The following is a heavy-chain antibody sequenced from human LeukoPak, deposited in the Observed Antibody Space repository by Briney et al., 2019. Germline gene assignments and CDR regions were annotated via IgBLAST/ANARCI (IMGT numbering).Heavy chain of an antibody. J-gene: IGHJ5*02. CDR1: GFTFSSYA. Sequence: QAGGSLRLSCVVSGFTFSSYAMSWVRQAPGKGLEWVSAISGSGGSTYYADSVKGRFTISRDNSKNTLYLQMNSLRAEDTAVYYCAKVGQPLLSPLNWFDPWGQGTLVTVSS. V-gene: IGHV3-23*01. D-gene: IGHD2-21*02. CDR2: ISGSGGST. CDR3: AKVGQPLLSPLNWFDP.